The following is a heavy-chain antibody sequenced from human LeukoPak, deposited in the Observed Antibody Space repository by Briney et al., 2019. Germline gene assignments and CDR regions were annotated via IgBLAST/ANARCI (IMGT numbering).Heavy chain of an antibody. J-gene: IGHJ2*01. CDR2: IYYSGST. V-gene: IGHV4-59*01. D-gene: IGHD6-13*01. CDR3: ARVYYSNSYDYWYFDL. Sequence: SETLSLTCTVSGGSIRSYYWSWIRQPPGKGLEWIAYIYYSGSTNYNPSLKSRVTISVDTSKNQFSPKLSSVTAADTAVYYCARVYYSNSYDYWYFDLWGRGTLVTVSS. CDR1: GGSIRSYY.